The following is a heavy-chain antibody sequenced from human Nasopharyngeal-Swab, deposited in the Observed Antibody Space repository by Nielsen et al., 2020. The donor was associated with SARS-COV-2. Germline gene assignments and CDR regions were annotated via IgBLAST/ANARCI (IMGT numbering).Heavy chain of an antibody. D-gene: IGHD1-26*01. CDR2: IKDDGSEK. CDR1: GFTFSSYW. Sequence: GESLKISCAASGFTFSSYWMSWVRQAPGKGLEWVANIKDDGSEKYYVDSVKGRFTISRDNTKNSLYLQMNSLRAEDTAVYYCAKADPIWEGFDYWGQGTLVTVSS. V-gene: IGHV3-7*01. CDR3: AKADPIWEGFDY. J-gene: IGHJ4*02.